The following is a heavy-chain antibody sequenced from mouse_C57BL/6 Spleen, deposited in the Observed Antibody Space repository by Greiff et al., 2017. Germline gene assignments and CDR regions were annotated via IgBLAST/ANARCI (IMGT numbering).Heavy chain of an antibody. J-gene: IGHJ2*01. D-gene: IGHD1-1*01. Sequence: EVQLQQSGPELVKPGASVKMSCKASGYTFTDYNMHWVKQSHGKSLEWIGYINPNNGGTSYNQKFKGKATLTVNKSSSTAYMELRSLTSEDSAVYYCAREHYYGSSRDYWGQGTTLTVSS. CDR3: AREHYYGSSRDY. CDR1: GYTFTDYN. V-gene: IGHV1-22*01. CDR2: INPNNGGT.